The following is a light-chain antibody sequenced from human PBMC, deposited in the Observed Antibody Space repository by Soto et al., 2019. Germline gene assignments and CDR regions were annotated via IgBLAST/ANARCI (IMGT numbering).Light chain of an antibody. J-gene: IGLJ1*01. CDR2: DVT. V-gene: IGLV2-14*01. CDR1: SRDVGGYNS. Sequence: QSALTQPASVSGSPGQSITISCTGTSRDVGGYNSVSWYRQDPGKAPKLMIYDVTNRPSGGSNRFSGSKSGNTASLTISGLQAEDEADYYCSSFTSSITYVFGTGTKVTVL. CDR3: SSFTSSITYV.